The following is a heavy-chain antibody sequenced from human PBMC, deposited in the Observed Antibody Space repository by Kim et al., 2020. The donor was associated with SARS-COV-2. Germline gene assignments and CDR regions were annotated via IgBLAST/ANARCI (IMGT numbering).Heavy chain of an antibody. CDR2: TNPGDSAT. Sequence: GESLKISCKGSGYSFTSYWIGWVRQKPGKGLEWMGITNPGDSATRHSPSFEGQVTLPADKPISTAFLQWSSLKASDTAVYYCVRRAGLSTRNDVDHFDNW. CDR3: VRRAGLSTRNDVDHFDN. D-gene: IGHD1-1*01. CDR1: GYSFTSYW. V-gene: IGHV5-51*01. J-gene: IGHJ4*01.